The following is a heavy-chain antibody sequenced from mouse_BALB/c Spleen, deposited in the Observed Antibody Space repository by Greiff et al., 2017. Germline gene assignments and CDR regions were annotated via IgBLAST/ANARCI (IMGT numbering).Heavy chain of an antibody. V-gene: IGHV1-7*01. D-gene: IGHD3-1*01. CDR3: ARSGREAWFAY. CDR2: INPSTGYT. CDR1: GYTFTSYW. Sequence: QVQLQQSGAELAKPGASVKMSCKASGYTFTSYWMHWVKQRSGQGLEWIGYINPSTGYTEYNQKFKDKATLTADKSSSTAYMQLSSLTSEDSAVYYCARSGREAWFAYWGQGTLVTVSA. J-gene: IGHJ3*01.